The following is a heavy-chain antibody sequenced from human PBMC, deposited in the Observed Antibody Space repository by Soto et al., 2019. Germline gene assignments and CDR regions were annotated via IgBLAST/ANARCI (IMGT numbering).Heavy chain of an antibody. CDR3: ARVSGSYYYSMDV. D-gene: IGHD1-26*01. Sequence: QVQLQESGPGLVKPSGTLSLTCAVSGGSISSSNWWSWVRQPPGKGLEWIGEIYHSGSTNYNPSLTSRVTISVDKSKNQFSLKLSSVIAADTAVYYCARVSGSYYYSMDVWGQGTTVTVSS. V-gene: IGHV4-4*02. CDR2: IYHSGST. CDR1: GGSISSSNW. J-gene: IGHJ6*02.